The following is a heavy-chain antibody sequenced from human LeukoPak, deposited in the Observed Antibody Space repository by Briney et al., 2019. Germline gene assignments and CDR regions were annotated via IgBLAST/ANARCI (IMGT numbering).Heavy chain of an antibody. V-gene: IGHV4-59*01. CDR3: ARVPSSGSYRDAFDI. J-gene: IGHJ3*02. CDR2: IYYTGST. Sequence: SETLSLTCTVSGDSMRSYFWSWIRQPPGKGLEWIGYIYYTGSTNYNPSLKSRVTILVDTSTKQFSLKLTSVTAADPAVYYCARVPSSGSYRDAFDIWGQGTMVTVSS. D-gene: IGHD6-19*01. CDR1: GDSMRSYF.